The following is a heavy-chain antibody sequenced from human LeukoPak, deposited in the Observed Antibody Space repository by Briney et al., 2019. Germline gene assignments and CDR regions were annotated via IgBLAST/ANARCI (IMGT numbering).Heavy chain of an antibody. CDR2: IHFSGTI. CDR1: GASVTATNYY. V-gene: IGHV4-31*11. CDR3: SGVNDDSKIHH. D-gene: IGHD3-22*01. Sequence: SQTLSLTCEVSGASVTATNYYWTWIRQRPGKGPEWIGHIHFSGTIYYSPSLQSRATISVDASKNQFSLRLSSLTAADTAVYFCSGVNDDSKIHHWGPGTLVTVSS. J-gene: IGHJ1*01.